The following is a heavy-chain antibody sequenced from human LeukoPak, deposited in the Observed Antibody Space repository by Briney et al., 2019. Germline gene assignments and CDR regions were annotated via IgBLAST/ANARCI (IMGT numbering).Heavy chain of an antibody. V-gene: IGHV3-21*01. D-gene: IGHD6-19*01. CDR2: ISSSSSYI. CDR1: GFTFSSYS. CDR3: AREVPNLVAVPNDY. Sequence: GGSLRLYCAASGFTFSSYSMNWVRPAPGKGLEWVSSISSSSSYIYYADSVKGRFTISRDNAKNSLYLQMNSLRAEDTAVYYCAREVPNLVAVPNDYSGQGTLVTVSS. J-gene: IGHJ4*02.